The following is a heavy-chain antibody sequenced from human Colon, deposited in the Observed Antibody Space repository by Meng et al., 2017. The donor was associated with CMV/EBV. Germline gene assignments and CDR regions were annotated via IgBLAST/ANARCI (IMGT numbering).Heavy chain of an antibody. Sequence: GESLKISCAASGFTFSSYSLNWVRQAPGKGLEWVSSISHSSDTKYADSVKGRFTLSRDNAQNSVFLQMNSLTAEDTAVYYCARGWPPDYWGQGTLVTVSP. CDR3: ARGWPPDY. CDR1: GFTFSSYS. CDR2: ISHSSDT. D-gene: IGHD6-13*01. V-gene: IGHV3-21*06. J-gene: IGHJ4*02.